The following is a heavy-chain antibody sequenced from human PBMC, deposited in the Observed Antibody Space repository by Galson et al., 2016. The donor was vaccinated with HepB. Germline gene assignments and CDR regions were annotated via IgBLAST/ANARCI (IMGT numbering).Heavy chain of an antibody. V-gene: IGHV6-1*01. J-gene: IGHJ6*02. CDR3: TRGYMQTGMNV. CDR2: PYYKSKWST. CDR1: GDSVTSDITT. D-gene: IGHD5-18*01. Sequence: CAISGDSVTSDITTWNWIRQSPSRGLEWLGRPYYKSKWSTDYAVSVEGRITITSDIYRNQFSLQLDSLTPDDTAAYFCTRGYMQTGMNVWGQGTTVTVSS.